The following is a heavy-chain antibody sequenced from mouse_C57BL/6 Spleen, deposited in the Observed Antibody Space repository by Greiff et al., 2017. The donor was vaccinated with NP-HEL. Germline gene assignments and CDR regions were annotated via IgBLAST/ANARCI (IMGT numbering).Heavy chain of an antibody. J-gene: IGHJ3*01. CDR1: GYTFTSYW. D-gene: IGHD2-3*01. Sequence: VQLQQSGAELVMPGASVKLSCKASGYTFTSYWMHWVKQRPGQGLEWIGEIDPSDSYTNYNQKFKGKSTLTVDKSSSTAYMQLSSLTSEDSAVYCCATSDGYYGGFAYWGQGTLVTVSA. CDR3: ATSDGYYGGFAY. V-gene: IGHV1-69*01. CDR2: IDPSDSYT.